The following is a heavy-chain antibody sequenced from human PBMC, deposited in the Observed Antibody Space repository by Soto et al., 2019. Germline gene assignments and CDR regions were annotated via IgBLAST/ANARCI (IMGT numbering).Heavy chain of an antibody. D-gene: IGHD5-12*01. Sequence: GASVKVSCKASGYSFSSFGISWVRQAPGQRLEWVGWISAYNGNTNYAQKLQGRVTMTTDTSASTAYMELRSLRFDDTALYYCARDLTMLEVSTISWLDFWGHGTLVTVSS. CDR3: ARDLTMLEVSTISWLDF. V-gene: IGHV1-18*01. J-gene: IGHJ4*01. CDR1: GYSFSSFG. CDR2: ISAYNGNT.